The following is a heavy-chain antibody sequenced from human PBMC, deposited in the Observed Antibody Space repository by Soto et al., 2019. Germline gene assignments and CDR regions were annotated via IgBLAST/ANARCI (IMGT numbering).Heavy chain of an antibody. CDR2: INHSGST. J-gene: IGHJ5*02. Sequence: SETLSLTCAGFGGSFSGYYWSWSRQPPGKGLEWIGEINHSGSTNYNPSLKSRVTISVDTSKNQFSLKMSSVTAADTAVYYCARVPGDFWSGYYSWFDPWGQGTLVTV. V-gene: IGHV4-34*01. CDR3: ARVPGDFWSGYYSWFDP. D-gene: IGHD3-3*01. CDR1: GGSFSGYY.